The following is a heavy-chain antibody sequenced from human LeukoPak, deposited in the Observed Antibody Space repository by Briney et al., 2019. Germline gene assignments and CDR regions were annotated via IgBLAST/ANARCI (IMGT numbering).Heavy chain of an antibody. J-gene: IGHJ4*02. CDR2: INQDGSER. V-gene: IGHV3-7*01. CDR1: GFPFGSYE. CDR3: ARPELPGWSVLSDY. Sequence: GGALLLSCAASGFPFGSYEMNWVRQAPGKGLEWVANINQDGSERYYLDSVKGRFTISRDNARNSLHLQMNSLRAEDTAVYYCARPELPGWSVLSDYWGQGSLVTVSS. D-gene: IGHD2-15*01.